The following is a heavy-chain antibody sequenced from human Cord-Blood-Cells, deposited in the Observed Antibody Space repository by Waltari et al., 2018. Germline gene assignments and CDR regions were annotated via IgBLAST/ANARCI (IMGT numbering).Heavy chain of an antibody. V-gene: IGHV3-7*01. Sequence: EVQLVESGGGLVQPGGSLRLSCAASGFTFSSYWMSWVRQAPGKGLEWVANIKEDGSEKYYVDSVKGRFTISRDNAKNSLYLQMNSLRAEDTAVYYCASPELKEAFDIWGQGTMVTVSS. CDR2: IKEDGSEK. D-gene: IGHD1-1*01. CDR3: ASPELKEAFDI. J-gene: IGHJ3*02. CDR1: GFTFSSYW.